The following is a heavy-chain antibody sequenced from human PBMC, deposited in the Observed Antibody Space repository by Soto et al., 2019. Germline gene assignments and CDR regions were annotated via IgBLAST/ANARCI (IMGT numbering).Heavy chain of an antibody. J-gene: IGHJ4*02. D-gene: IGHD1-1*01. Sequence: QVQLVQSGAEVQKPGASVKVSCKASGYTFSDHDINWVRQATGQGPEWLGWMNPNSGDTGYAQNFQGRVTMTRDNSIRTAYMELSSLRSEDTAVYYCARVGGNWNDDYFDYWGQGTLVTVSS. V-gene: IGHV1-8*01. CDR1: GYTFSDHD. CDR3: ARVGGNWNDDYFDY. CDR2: MNPNSGDT.